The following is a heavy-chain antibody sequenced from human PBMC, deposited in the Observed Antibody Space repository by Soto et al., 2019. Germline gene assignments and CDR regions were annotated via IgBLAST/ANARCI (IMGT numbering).Heavy chain of an antibody. CDR2: TYYRSKWYN. CDR3: AREEGVGVNYPRFDY. CDR1: GDRVSSNSAA. J-gene: IGHJ4*02. Sequence: PSQTQSRTCDISGDRVSSNSAAWNWIRKSPSRGLEWLGRTYYRSKWYNDYAVSVKSRITINPDTSKNQFSLQLNSVTPEDTAVYYCAREEGVGVNYPRFDYWGQGTQVTVSS. D-gene: IGHD1-26*01. V-gene: IGHV6-1*01.